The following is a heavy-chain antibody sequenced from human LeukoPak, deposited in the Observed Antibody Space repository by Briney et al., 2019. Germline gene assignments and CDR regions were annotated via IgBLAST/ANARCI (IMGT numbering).Heavy chain of an antibody. J-gene: IGHJ4*02. CDR3: ARDRGYSSSLDY. CDR2: ISSGGTYI. V-gene: IGHV3-21*01. D-gene: IGHD5-18*01. CDR1: RFIFSSYT. Sequence: GGSLRLSCAASRFIFSSYTMTWVRQAPGKGLEWVSSISSGGTYIYYADSVKGRFTISRDNAKSSLYLQMNSLRAEDTAVYYCARDRGYSSSLDYWGQGTLVTVSS.